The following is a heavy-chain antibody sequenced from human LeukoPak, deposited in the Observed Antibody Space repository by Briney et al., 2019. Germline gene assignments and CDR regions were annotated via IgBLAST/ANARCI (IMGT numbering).Heavy chain of an antibody. V-gene: IGHV3-11*01. Sequence: GGSLRLSRAASGFTFSGYQMSWVRQAPGKGLECVSYISSSSTTTYYTDSVRGRFTISRDNAKQSLSLQMDNLRVEDTAVYYCARVSYDASGVIGLMYVWGQGTAVTVSS. CDR2: ISSSSTTT. J-gene: IGHJ6*02. CDR1: GFTFSGYQ. CDR3: ARVSYDASGVIGLMYV. D-gene: IGHD3-22*01.